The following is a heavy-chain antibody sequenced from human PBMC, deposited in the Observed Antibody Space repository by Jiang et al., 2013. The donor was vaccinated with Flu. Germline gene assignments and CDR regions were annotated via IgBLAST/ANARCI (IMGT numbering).Heavy chain of an antibody. V-gene: IGHV4-59*01. J-gene: IGHJ1*01. CDR3: ARDGGANCYGGLCYKGQPQYFQH. CDR2: IHYSGST. D-gene: IGHD2-15*01. CDR1: GGSMSGSY. Sequence: GPGLVKPSETLSLTCSVSGGSMSGSYWSWIRQSPGKGLEWIGYIHYSGSTNYNPSLKSRVTISVDTSRNQFSLKLSSVTAADTAMYYCARDGGANCYGGLCYKGQPQYFQHWGQGTLVTVSS.